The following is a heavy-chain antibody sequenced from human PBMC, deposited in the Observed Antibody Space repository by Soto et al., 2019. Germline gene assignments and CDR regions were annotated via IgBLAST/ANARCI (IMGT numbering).Heavy chain of an antibody. Sequence: GGSLRLSCAASGFIFSNYAMSWVRQAPGRGLEWVSAISGSGATTYYPDSVKGQFTNSRDNSKNTLYLQMNNLRADDTAVYYCTKGGIPRRYNIPKVDFDYWGQGSLVTVSS. V-gene: IGHV3-23*01. CDR1: GFIFSNYA. CDR2: ISGSGATT. D-gene: IGHD1-1*01. CDR3: TKGGIPRRYNIPKVDFDY. J-gene: IGHJ4*02.